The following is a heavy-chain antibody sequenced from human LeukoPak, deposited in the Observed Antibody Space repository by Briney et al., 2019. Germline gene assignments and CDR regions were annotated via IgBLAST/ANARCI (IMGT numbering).Heavy chain of an antibody. CDR3: ARVRAYSSGWNFDY. CDR2: INPNRGAT. Sequence: ASVKVSCKASGFTFTECYMHWVRQAPGQGLEWMGWINPNRGATKYAQKFQGRVTMTRDTSISTLYMELSRLRSDDTAVYYCARVRAYSSGWNFDYWGQATLVTVSS. V-gene: IGHV1-2*02. CDR1: GFTFTECY. J-gene: IGHJ4*02. D-gene: IGHD6-19*01.